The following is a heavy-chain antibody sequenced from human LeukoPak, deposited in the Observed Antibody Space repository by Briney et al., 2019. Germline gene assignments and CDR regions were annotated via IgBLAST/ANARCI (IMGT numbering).Heavy chain of an antibody. CDR1: GFTFSNAW. J-gene: IGHJ4*02. D-gene: IGHD3-10*01. CDR2: IKSKTDGGTT. CDR3: TTAWYGSGSYYFDY. Sequence: PGGSLRLSCAASGFTFSNAWMSWVRQAPGKGLEWVGRIKSKTDGGTTDYAAPVKGRFTISRDDSKNTLYLQMNSLKTEDTAVYYYTTAWYGSGSYYFDYWGQGTLVTVSS. V-gene: IGHV3-15*01.